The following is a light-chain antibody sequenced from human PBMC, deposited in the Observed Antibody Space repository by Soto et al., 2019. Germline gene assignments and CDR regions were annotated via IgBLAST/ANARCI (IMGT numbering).Light chain of an antibody. J-gene: IGKJ1*01. Sequence: DIPMTQSPSTLSASVGDRVTITCRASQTISSWLAWYQQKPGKAPKLLIYDASSLVGGVPSRFSGSGSGTEFTLTISSLQPDDFATYYCQQYNSYSWTFGQGTKVEIK. CDR2: DAS. CDR1: QTISSW. CDR3: QQYNSYSWT. V-gene: IGKV1-5*01.